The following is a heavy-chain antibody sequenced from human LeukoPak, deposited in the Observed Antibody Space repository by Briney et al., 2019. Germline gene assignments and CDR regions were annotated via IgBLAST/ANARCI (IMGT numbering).Heavy chain of an antibody. CDR1: GGSFSGYY. CDR3: ARGLYYDSGGGGFDP. Sequence: SETLSLTCAVYGGSFSGYYWSWIRQPPGKGLEWIGEINHSGSTNYNPSLKSRVTISVDTSKKQFSLKLSSVTAADTAVYYCARGLYYDSGGGGFDPWGQGTLVTVSS. V-gene: IGHV4-34*01. CDR2: INHSGST. D-gene: IGHD3-22*01. J-gene: IGHJ5*02.